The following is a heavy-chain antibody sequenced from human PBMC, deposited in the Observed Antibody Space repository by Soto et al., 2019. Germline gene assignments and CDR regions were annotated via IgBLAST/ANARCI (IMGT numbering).Heavy chain of an antibody. Sequence: SETLSLTCTVSGGSISSYYWSWIRQPAGKGLEWIGRIYTSGSTNYNPSLKSRVTMSVDTSKNQFSLKLSSVTAADTAVYYCAREVTMIVEGWFDPWGQGTLVTVSS. CDR1: GGSISSYY. D-gene: IGHD3-22*01. CDR2: IYTSGST. V-gene: IGHV4-4*07. CDR3: AREVTMIVEGWFDP. J-gene: IGHJ5*02.